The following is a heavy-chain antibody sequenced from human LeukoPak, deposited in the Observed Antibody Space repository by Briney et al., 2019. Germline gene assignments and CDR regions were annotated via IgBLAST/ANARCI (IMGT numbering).Heavy chain of an antibody. CDR3: ARSGGPQYTYYYYYYMDV. D-gene: IGHD2-2*02. J-gene: IGHJ6*03. Sequence: GGSLRLSCAASGFTFSSYAMHWVRQAPGKGLEWVAVISYDGSNKYYADSVEGRFIISRDNSKNTLYLQMNSLRAEDTAVYYCARSGGPQYTYYYYYYMDVWGKGTTVTVSS. CDR1: GFTFSSYA. V-gene: IGHV3-30*01. CDR2: ISYDGSNK.